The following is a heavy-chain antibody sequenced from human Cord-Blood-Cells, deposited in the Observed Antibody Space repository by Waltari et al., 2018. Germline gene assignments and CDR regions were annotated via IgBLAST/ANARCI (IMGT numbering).Heavy chain of an antibody. CDR3: ARGPWGSRGLFYFDY. CDR2: TYYRSKWYN. D-gene: IGHD7-27*01. J-gene: IGHJ4*02. V-gene: IGHV6-1*01. CDR1: GDSVSSNSAA. Sequence: QVQLQQSGPGLVKPSQTLPLTCAISGDSVSSNSAAWNWIRRSQPRGLEWLRRTYYRSKWYNDYAVSVKSRITINPDTSKNQFSLQLNSVTPEDTAVDYCARGPWGSRGLFYFDYWGQGTLVTVSS.